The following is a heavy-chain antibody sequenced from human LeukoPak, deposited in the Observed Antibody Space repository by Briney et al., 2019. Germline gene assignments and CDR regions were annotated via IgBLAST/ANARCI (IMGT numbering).Heavy chain of an antibody. CDR3: ARGNYYDSSAYYGS. CDR1: GFTFSSYA. CDR2: ISYDGSNK. Sequence: GRSLRLSCAASGFTFSSYAMHWVRQAPGKGLEWVAVISYDGSNKYYADSVKGRFTISRDNSKNTLYLQMNSLRAEDTAVYYCARGNYYDSSAYYGSWGQGTLVTVSS. V-gene: IGHV3-30-3*01. J-gene: IGHJ4*02. D-gene: IGHD3-22*01.